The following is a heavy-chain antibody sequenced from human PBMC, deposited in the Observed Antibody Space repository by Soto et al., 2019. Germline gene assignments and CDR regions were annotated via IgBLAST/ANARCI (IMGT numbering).Heavy chain of an antibody. J-gene: IGHJ6*02. CDR3: ARAVYRGYSDGPYYYYGMDV. V-gene: IGHV3-13*01. CDR2: IGTAGGT. Sequence: GGSLRLSCAASGFTFSSYDMHWVRQATGKGLEWVSAIGTAGGTYYPGSVKGRFTISRENAKNSLYLQMNSLRAGDTAVYYCARAVYRGYSDGPYYYYGMDVWGQGATVTVSS. D-gene: IGHD5-18*01. CDR1: GFTFSSYD.